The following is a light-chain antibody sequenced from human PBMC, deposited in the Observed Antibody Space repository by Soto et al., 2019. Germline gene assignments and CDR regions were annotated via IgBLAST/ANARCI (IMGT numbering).Light chain of an antibody. CDR1: ETVATN. CDR3: RQYFEWPQMT. V-gene: IGKV3-15*01. J-gene: IGKJ1*01. CDR2: GAS. Sequence: EVVMTQSPATLSVSPGERATLSCRASETVATNLAWYQQKPGQAPRLLISGASTRAAGISDRFRGSGSGTEFTLTISSPRSEDSAIYYCRQYFEWPQMTFGQGTKVDI.